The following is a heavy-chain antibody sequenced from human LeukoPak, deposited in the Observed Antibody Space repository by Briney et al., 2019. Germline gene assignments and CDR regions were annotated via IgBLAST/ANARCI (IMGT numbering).Heavy chain of an antibody. D-gene: IGHD6-13*01. CDR2: IIPILGIA. CDR3: AREGSGPHIAAAGNGAFDI. J-gene: IGHJ3*02. CDR1: GGTFSSYA. Sequence: SVKVSCKASGGTFSSYAISWVRQAPGQGLEWMGRIIPILGIANYAQKFQGGVTITADKSTSTAYMELSSLRSEDTAVYYCAREGSGPHIAAAGNGAFDIWGQGTMVTVSS. V-gene: IGHV1-69*04.